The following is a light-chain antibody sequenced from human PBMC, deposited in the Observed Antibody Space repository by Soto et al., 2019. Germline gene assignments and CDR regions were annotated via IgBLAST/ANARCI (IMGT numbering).Light chain of an antibody. CDR1: SSDVGGYNY. Sequence: LTQPASVSGSPGQSITISCTGTSSDVGGYNYVSWYQQHPGKAPKLLIYEVTNRPSGVSDRFSGSKSGNTASLTISGLLTEDETDYYCSSYTSSSSLVFGTGTKVTVL. CDR2: EVT. V-gene: IGLV2-14*01. CDR3: SSYTSSSSLV. J-gene: IGLJ1*01.